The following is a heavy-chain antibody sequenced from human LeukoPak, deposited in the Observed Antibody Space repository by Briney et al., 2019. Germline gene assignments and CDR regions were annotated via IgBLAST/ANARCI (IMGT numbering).Heavy chain of an antibody. CDR2: ISSRSSYI. V-gene: IGHV3-21*01. Sequence: GGSLRLSCAASGFTFSSYSMNWVRQVPGKGMEWDSSISSRSSYIYYADSGKGRFTICRDNAKNSLYLQMNSLRAEDTAVYYCARDMTPYYFDYWGQGTLVTVSS. CDR1: GFTFSSYS. D-gene: IGHD3-16*01. J-gene: IGHJ4*02. CDR3: ARDMTPYYFDY.